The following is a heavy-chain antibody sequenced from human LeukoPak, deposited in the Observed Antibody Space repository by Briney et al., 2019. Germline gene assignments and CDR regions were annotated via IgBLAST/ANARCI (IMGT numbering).Heavy chain of an antibody. J-gene: IGHJ4*02. CDR3: ARDQSGAYIFDY. V-gene: IGHV4-59*01. Sequence: PSETLSLTCTVSGGSMSSYYWSWIRQPPGKGLEWIGYIYYSGSTKYNPSLKSRVTISVDTSKNQFSLRLSSVAAADTAVYYCARDQSGAYIFDYWGQGTLVTVSS. D-gene: IGHD1-26*01. CDR1: GGSMSSYY. CDR2: IYYSGST.